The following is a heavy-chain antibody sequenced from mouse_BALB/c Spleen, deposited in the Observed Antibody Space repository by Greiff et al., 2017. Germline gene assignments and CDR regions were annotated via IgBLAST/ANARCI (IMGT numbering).Heavy chain of an antibody. CDR1: GFTFSSYG. V-gene: IGHV5-6*01. D-gene: IGHD2-1*01. CDR3: VGNSFAY. CDR2: ISSGGSYT. Sequence: EVKLMESGGDLVKPGGSLKLSCAASGFTFSSYGMSWVRQTPDKRLEWVATISSGGSYTYYPDSVKGRFTISRDNAKNTLYLQMSSLKSEDTAMYYCVGNSFAYWGQGTLVTVSA. J-gene: IGHJ3*01.